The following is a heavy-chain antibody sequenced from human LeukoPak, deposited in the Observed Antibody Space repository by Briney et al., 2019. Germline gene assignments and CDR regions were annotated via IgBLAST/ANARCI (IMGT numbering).Heavy chain of an antibody. CDR2: IWYDGSNK. CDR1: GFTFSSYG. CDR3: AREYCDRTTCYLLDS. V-gene: IGHV3-33*01. J-gene: IGHJ4*02. Sequence: GGSLRLSCAASGFTFSSYGMHWVRQAPGKGLEWVAVIWYDGSNKYYADSVKGRFTISRDNSKSTLYPQMNSLRTEDTAVYYCAREYCDRTTCYLLDSWGQGTLVTVSS. D-gene: IGHD2-2*01.